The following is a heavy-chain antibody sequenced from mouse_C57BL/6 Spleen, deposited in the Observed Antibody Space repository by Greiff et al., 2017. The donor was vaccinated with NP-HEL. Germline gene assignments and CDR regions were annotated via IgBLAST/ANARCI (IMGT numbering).Heavy chain of an antibody. CDR2: IDPANGNT. Sequence: EVQGVESVAELVRPGASVKLSCTASGFNIKNTYMHWVKQRPEQGLEWIGRIDPANGNTKYAPKFQGKATLTADTSSNTAYLQLSSLTSEDTAIYYCARGGYYDYDGWFAYWGQGTLVTVSA. J-gene: IGHJ3*01. V-gene: IGHV14-3*01. CDR3: ARGGYYDYDGWFAY. CDR1: GFNIKNTY. D-gene: IGHD2-4*01.